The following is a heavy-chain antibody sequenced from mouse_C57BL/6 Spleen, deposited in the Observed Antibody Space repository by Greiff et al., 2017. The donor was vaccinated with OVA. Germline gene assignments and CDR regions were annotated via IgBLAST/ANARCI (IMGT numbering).Heavy chain of an antibody. D-gene: IGHD1-1*01. Sequence: VQLQQSGAELVKPGASVKMSCKASGYTFTSYWITWVKQRPGQGLEWIGDIYPGSGSTNYNEKFKSKATLTVDTSSSTAYMQLSSLTSEDSAVYYCAREKPITTGRGFAYWGQGTLVTVSA. CDR2: IYPGSGST. CDR3: AREKPITTGRGFAY. J-gene: IGHJ3*01. V-gene: IGHV1-55*01. CDR1: GYTFTSYW.